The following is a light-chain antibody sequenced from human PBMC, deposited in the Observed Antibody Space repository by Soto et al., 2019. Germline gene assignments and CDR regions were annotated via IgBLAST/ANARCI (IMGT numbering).Light chain of an antibody. CDR2: GAS. J-gene: IGKJ1*01. CDR1: QSVGSIY. CDR3: QQYGSSPRT. V-gene: IGKV3-20*01. Sequence: IVLSQPPGTLALSNREGATLSCRASQSVGSIYLAWYQQKPGQAPRLRIHGASNRASGIPDRFSGSGSGTDFTLTISRLEPEDFAVYYCQQYGSSPRTFGQRSIV.